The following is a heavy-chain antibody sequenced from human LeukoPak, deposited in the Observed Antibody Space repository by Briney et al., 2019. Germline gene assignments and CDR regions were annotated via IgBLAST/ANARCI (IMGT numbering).Heavy chain of an antibody. CDR1: EFTVSSDY. CDR2: IYSGGST. CDR3: ARLGGSYYFAY. V-gene: IGHV3-53*01. Sequence: PGGSLRLSCAASEFTVSSDYMSWVRQAPGKGLEWVSFIYSGGSTYYADSVRGRFTISRDNSKNTLYLQMNSLRAEDTAVYYCARLGGSYYFAYWGQGTLVTVSS. J-gene: IGHJ4*02. D-gene: IGHD1-26*01.